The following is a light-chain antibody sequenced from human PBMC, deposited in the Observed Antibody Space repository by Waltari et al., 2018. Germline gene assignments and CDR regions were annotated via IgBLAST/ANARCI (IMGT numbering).Light chain of an antibody. J-gene: IGKJ4*01. V-gene: IGKV1-5*03. CDR3: QQYNSYSLLS. Sequence: DIQMTQSPSTLSASVGDRFTITCRASQSISNWLAWYQQKPGKAPKLLIYKASNLESGVPSRFSGRGSGTEFTLTISSLQPDDFATYYCQQYNSYSLLSFGGGTKVEIK. CDR1: QSISNW. CDR2: KAS.